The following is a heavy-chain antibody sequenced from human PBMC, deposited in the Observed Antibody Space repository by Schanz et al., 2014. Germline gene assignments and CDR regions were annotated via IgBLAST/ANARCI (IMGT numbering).Heavy chain of an antibody. V-gene: IGHV3-23*01. CDR1: GFTFSNYA. CDR3: AKQIHYDILTVTRN. Sequence: VQLLQFGGGVVQPGRSLRLSCAASGFTFSNYAMTWVRQAPGKGLEWVSSISHSGGSKYYADSVKGRFTISRDNSKNTLYLQMNSLRAEDTAVYYCAKQIHYDILTVTRNWGQGTLVTVSS. D-gene: IGHD3-9*01. J-gene: IGHJ4*02. CDR2: ISHSGGSK.